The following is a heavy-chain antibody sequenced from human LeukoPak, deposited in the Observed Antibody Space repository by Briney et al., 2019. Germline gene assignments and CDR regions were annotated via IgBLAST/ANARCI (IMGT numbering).Heavy chain of an antibody. Sequence: PSETLSLTCTVSGGSITNNYWSWIRQPAGKGLEWIGRIYTSGTTNYNPSLKGRVTMSVDTSKNQFSLKLSSVTAADTAVYYCASGTGEYDAFDIWGQGTMVTVSS. V-gene: IGHV4-4*07. CDR2: IYTSGTT. CDR3: ASGTGEYDAFDI. CDR1: GGSITNNY. J-gene: IGHJ3*02. D-gene: IGHD7-27*01.